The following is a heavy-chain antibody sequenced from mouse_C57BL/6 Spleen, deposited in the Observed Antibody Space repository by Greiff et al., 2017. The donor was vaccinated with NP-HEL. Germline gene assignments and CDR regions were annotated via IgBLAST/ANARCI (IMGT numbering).Heavy chain of an antibody. V-gene: IGHV1-82*01. CDR3: ARASSGPPMDY. D-gene: IGHD3-2*02. J-gene: IGHJ4*01. Sequence: QVQLQQSGPELVKPGASVKISCKASGYAFSSSWMNWVKQRPGKGLEWIGRIYPGDGDTNYNGKFKGKATLTADKSSSTAYMQLSNLTAEDAAVYFCARASSGPPMDYWGQGTSVTVSS. CDR2: IYPGDGDT. CDR1: GYAFSSSW.